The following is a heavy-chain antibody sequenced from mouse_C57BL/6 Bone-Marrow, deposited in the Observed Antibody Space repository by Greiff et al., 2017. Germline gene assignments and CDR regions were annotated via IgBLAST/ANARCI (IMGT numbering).Heavy chain of an antibody. CDR1: GYTFTDYY. CDR2: INPYNGGT. V-gene: IGHV1-19*01. CDR3: AVLTSTTVVAPNYLDY. Sequence: VQLQQSGPVLVKPGASVKMSCKASGYTFTDYYMNWVKQSHGKSLEWIGVINPYNGGTSYNQKFKGKATLPVDKSSSTAYMELNHMTSEDSAVYDCAVLTSTTVVAPNYLDYWGQGTTLTVSS. J-gene: IGHJ2*01. D-gene: IGHD1-1*01.